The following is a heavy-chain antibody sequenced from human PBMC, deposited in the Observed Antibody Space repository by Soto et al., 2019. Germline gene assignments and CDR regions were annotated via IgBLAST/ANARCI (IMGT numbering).Heavy chain of an antibody. Sequence: SVKVSCKASGFTFTSSAVQWVRQARGQRLEWIGWIVVGSGNTNYAQKFQERVTITRDMSTGTAYMELSSLRSEDTAVYYCAAAYYYDSSGYHNDAFDIWGQGTMVTVSS. CDR1: GFTFTSSA. V-gene: IGHV1-58*01. J-gene: IGHJ3*02. CDR2: IVVGSGNT. D-gene: IGHD3-22*01. CDR3: AAAYYYDSSGYHNDAFDI.